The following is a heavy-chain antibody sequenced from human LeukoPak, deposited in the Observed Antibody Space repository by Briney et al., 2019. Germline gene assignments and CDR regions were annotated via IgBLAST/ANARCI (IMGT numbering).Heavy chain of an antibody. CDR1: GFTFSRYW. CDR2: IKYDGSNK. Sequence: GGSLRLSCAASGFTFSRYWMTWVRQAPGKGLEWLANIKYDGSNKFYAASVKGRFTISRDNARNSLYLQMNSLRVEDTALYYCGTSLDAAINTGGQGVLVTVSS. V-gene: IGHV3-7*01. D-gene: IGHD5-18*01. CDR3: GTSLDAAINT. J-gene: IGHJ4*02.